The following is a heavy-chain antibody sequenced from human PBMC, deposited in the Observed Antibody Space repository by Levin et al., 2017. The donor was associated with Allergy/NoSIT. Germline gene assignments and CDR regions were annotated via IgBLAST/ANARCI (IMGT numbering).Heavy chain of an antibody. J-gene: IGHJ4*02. CDR1: GFTFSNAW. D-gene: IGHD6-19*01. CDR3: TTESGWYLSLFDY. Sequence: GGSLRLSCAASGFTFSNAWMSWVRQAPGKGLEWVGRIKSKTDGGTTDYAAPVKGRFTISRDDSKNTLYLQMNSLKTEDTAVYYCTTESGWYLSLFDYWGQGTLVTVSS. V-gene: IGHV3-15*01. CDR2: IKSKTDGGTT.